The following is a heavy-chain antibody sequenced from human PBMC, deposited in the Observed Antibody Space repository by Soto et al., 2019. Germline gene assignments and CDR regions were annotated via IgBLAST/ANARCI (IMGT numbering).Heavy chain of an antibody. Sequence: QVQLVQSGAEVKKPGASVKVSCRASGYTFTSYAIHWVRQAPGQRPEWMGWINTANDNTKYSQKFQGRVTITRDTSASIVYMDLSSLRSEDTAVYYCARGSSWSYFDYWGRGTLVTVSS. CDR2: INTANDNT. J-gene: IGHJ4*02. D-gene: IGHD6-13*01. V-gene: IGHV1-3*04. CDR3: ARGSSWSYFDY. CDR1: GYTFTSYA.